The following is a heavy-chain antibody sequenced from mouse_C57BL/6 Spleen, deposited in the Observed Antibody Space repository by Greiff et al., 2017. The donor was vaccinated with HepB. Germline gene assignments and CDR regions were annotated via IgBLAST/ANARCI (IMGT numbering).Heavy chain of an antibody. J-gene: IGHJ4*01. Sequence: QVQLQQSGAELVRPGASVTLSCKASGYTFTDYEMHWVKQTPVHGLEWIGAIDPETGGTAYNQKFKGKAILTADKSSSTAYMELRSLTSEDSAVYYCTRDEDVVLDYWGQGTSVTVSS. CDR3: TRDEDVVLDY. V-gene: IGHV1-15*01. CDR1: GYTFTDYE. CDR2: IDPETGGT.